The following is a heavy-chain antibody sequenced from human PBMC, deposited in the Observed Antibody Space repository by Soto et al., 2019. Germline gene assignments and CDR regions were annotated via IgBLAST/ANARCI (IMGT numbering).Heavy chain of an antibody. CDR1: GYTLTELS. V-gene: IGHV1-24*01. J-gene: IGHJ3*02. D-gene: IGHD7-27*01. CDR2: FDPEDGET. CDR3: ATDAGVDAFDI. Sequence: ASVKVSCKVSGYTLTELSMHCVLQAPGKGLEWMGGFDPEDGETIYAQKFQGRVTMTEDTSTDTAYMELSSLRSEDTAVYYCATDAGVDAFDIWGQGTMVTVSS.